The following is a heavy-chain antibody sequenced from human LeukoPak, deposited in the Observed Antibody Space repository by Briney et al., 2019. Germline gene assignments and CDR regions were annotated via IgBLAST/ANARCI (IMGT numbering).Heavy chain of an antibody. V-gene: IGHV4-30-4*01. CDR3: ARGRVQWELLPAPDY. Sequence: PSQTLSLTCTVSGGSISSGDYYWSWIRQPPGKGLEWIGYIYYSGSTYYNPSLKSRVTISVDTSKNQFSLKLSSVTAADTAVYYCARGRVQWELLPAPDYWGQGTRVTVSS. CDR1: GGSISSGDYY. D-gene: IGHD1-26*01. CDR2: IYYSGST. J-gene: IGHJ4*02.